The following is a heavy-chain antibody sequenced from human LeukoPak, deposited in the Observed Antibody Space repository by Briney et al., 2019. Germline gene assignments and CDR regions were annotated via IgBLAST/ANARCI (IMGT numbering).Heavy chain of an antibody. CDR3: ARDAPDDSSGYYFDY. V-gene: IGHV1-46*01. Sequence: ASVKVSCKASGYTFTSYYIHWVRQAPGQGLDWMGIINTRGGSISYAQKFQGRVTMTRDTSTSTVYMELSSLRSEDTAVYYCARDAPDDSSGYYFDYWGQGTLVTVST. CDR2: INTRGGSI. D-gene: IGHD3-22*01. J-gene: IGHJ4*02. CDR1: GYTFTSYY.